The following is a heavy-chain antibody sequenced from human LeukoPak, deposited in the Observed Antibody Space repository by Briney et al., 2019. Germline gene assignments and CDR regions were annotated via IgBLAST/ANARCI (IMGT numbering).Heavy chain of an antibody. Sequence: GGSLRLSCAASGFTFSTYGMHWVRQAPGKGLEWVAFIRYDGSNKYYADSVKGRFTISRDNSKNTLYLQMNSLRAEDTAVFYCAKDRSGSYSQGLDYWGQGTLVTVSS. V-gene: IGHV3-30*02. D-gene: IGHD1-26*01. CDR1: GFTFSTYG. CDR3: AKDRSGSYSQGLDY. CDR2: IRYDGSNK. J-gene: IGHJ4*02.